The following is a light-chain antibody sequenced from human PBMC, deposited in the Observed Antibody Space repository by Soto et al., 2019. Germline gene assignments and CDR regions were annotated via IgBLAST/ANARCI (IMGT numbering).Light chain of an antibody. CDR2: WAS. J-gene: IGKJ4*01. CDR3: QQYYSIPLT. V-gene: IGKV4-1*01. Sequence: DIVMTQSPDSLAVSLGERATINCKSSQSVSYSSNSKNYLAWYQRKPGQPPKLLIYWASTRESGVPDRFSGSGSGTDFTLTISSLQADDVAVYYCQQYYSIPLTFGGGTKVEIK. CDR1: QSVSYSSNSKNY.